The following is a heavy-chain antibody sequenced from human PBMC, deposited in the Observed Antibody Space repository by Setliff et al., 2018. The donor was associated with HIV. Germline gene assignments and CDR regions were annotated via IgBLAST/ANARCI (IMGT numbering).Heavy chain of an antibody. CDR2: AYYNGES. Sequence: LSLTCTVSGGSISRGGRYWGWVRQHPGRGLEWVGYAYYNGESFYNPSLRGRITILQDKSKNQFSLEVRSVTAADTAIYYCASALVGGASPFDYWGQGALVTV. J-gene: IGHJ4*01. CDR1: GGSISRGGRY. V-gene: IGHV4-31*03. D-gene: IGHD3-3*01. CDR3: ASALVGGASPFDY.